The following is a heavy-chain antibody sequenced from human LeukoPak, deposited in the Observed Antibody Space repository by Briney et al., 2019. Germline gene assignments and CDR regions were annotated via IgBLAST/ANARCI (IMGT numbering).Heavy chain of an antibody. V-gene: IGHV4-38-2*02. Sequence: PSETLSLTCTVSGYSISSGYYWGWIRQPPGKGLEWIGSIYHSGSTYYNPSPKSRVTISVDTSKNQFSLKLSSVTAADTAVYYCARELNSSGYQSGYWGQGTLVTVSS. D-gene: IGHD3-22*01. CDR3: ARELNSSGYQSGY. J-gene: IGHJ4*02. CDR1: GYSISSGYY. CDR2: IYHSGST.